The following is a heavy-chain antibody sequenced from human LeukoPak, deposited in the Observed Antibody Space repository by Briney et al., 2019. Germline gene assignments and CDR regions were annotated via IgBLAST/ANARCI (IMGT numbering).Heavy chain of an antibody. CDR3: ARDLEYYDFWSSYLQHMDV. CDR1: GFTFSSYE. J-gene: IGHJ6*03. D-gene: IGHD3-3*01. Sequence: GGSLRLSCAASGFTFSSYEMNWVRQAPGKGLEWVSYISSSGSTIYYADSVKGRFTISRDNAKNSLYLQMNSLRAEDTAVYYCARDLEYYDFWSSYLQHMDVWGKGTTVTVSS. CDR2: ISSSGSTI. V-gene: IGHV3-48*03.